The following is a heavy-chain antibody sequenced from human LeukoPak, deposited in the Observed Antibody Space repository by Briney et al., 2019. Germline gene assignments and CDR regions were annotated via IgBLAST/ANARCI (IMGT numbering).Heavy chain of an antibody. J-gene: IGHJ6*02. CDR1: GGSISSHY. CDR2: IYYSGNT. Sequence: PSETLSLTCTVSGGSISSHYWGWIRQPPGKGLEWIGYIYYSGNTNYNPSLKSRVTISVDTSKKQFSLNLSSVTAADTAVYYCASETGHEGGMDVWGQGTTVTVSS. CDR3: ASETGHEGGMDV. D-gene: IGHD3-10*01. V-gene: IGHV4-59*08.